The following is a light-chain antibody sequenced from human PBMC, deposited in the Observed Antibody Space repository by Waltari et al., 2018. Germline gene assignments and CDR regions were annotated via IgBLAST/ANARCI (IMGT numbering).Light chain of an antibody. CDR1: QSFSSSF. Sequence: IVLTQSPGTLSLSPGERATLSCRASQSFSSSFLAWYQQKPGQAPRLLIYAASNRATGVPDRCSGSGSGTDFTLTISRLESEDVAVYYCQQSGTSPRTFGPGTKVEIK. V-gene: IGKV3-20*01. CDR3: QQSGTSPRT. J-gene: IGKJ1*01. CDR2: AAS.